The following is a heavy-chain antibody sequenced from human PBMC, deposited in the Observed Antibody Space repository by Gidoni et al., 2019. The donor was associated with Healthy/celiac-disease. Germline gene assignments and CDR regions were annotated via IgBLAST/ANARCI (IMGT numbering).Heavy chain of an antibody. J-gene: IGHJ6*02. V-gene: IGHV3-21*01. CDR1: GFTFSSYS. CDR3: ARDVRIAARFNYYGMDV. CDR2: ISSSSSYI. D-gene: IGHD6-6*01. Sequence: EVQLVESGGGLVKPGGSLRLSCAASGFTFSSYSMNWVRQAPGKGLEWVSSISSSSSYIYYADSVKGRFTISRDNAKNSLYLQMNSLRAEDTAVYYCARDVRIAARFNYYGMDVWGQGTTVTVSS.